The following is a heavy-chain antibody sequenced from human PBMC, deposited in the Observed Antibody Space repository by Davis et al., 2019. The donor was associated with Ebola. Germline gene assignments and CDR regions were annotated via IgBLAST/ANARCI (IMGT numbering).Heavy chain of an antibody. CDR2: INHSGDT. D-gene: IGHD3-3*01. CDR3: ARGNRRITIFGVVIADLDY. V-gene: IGHV4-34*01. CDR1: GGSFSAYY. J-gene: IGHJ4*02. Sequence: SETLSLTCAVYGGSFSAYYWTWVRQSPGKGLEWIGEINHSGDTKHNPSLKGRVTISVDTSKKHFSLNLSSVTAADTAVYYCARGNRRITIFGVVIADLDYWGPGTLVTVSS.